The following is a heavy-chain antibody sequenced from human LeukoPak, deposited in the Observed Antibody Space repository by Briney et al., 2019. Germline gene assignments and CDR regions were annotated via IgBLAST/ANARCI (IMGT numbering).Heavy chain of an antibody. V-gene: IGHV1-69*05. CDR3: ASFGDYYDSSGYLDHPYFDY. Sequence: ASVKVSCKASGGTFSSYAISWVRQAPGQGLEWMGGIIPIFGTANYAQKFQGRVTITTDESTRTAYMELSSLRSEDTAVYYCASFGDYYDSSGYLDHPYFDYWGQGTLVTVSS. J-gene: IGHJ4*02. D-gene: IGHD3-22*01. CDR2: IIPIFGTA. CDR1: GGTFSSYA.